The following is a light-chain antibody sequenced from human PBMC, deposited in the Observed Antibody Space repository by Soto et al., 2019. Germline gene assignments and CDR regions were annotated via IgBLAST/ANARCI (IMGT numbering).Light chain of an antibody. CDR2: DVS. CDR3: SSFAGSNNVV. Sequence: QSALTQPPSASGSPGQAVTLSCAGTSSDVGGYDHVSWYQQHPGKAPKLMNYDVSKRPSGVPDRFSGSKSGNAASLTVSGLQTEDEADYYCSSFAGSNNVVFGGGTKMTVL. J-gene: IGLJ3*02. CDR1: SSDVGGYDH. V-gene: IGLV2-8*01.